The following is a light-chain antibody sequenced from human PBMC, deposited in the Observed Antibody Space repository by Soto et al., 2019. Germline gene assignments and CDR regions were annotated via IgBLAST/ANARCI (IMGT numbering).Light chain of an antibody. CDR2: GAS. CDR3: LHHHNFPIT. J-gene: IGKJ5*01. Sequence: EIVLTQSPGTLSLSPGERATLSCRASQSVSSSYLAWYQQKPGQAPRLLIYGASSRATGIPDRFSGSGSGTDFTLTISRLEPEDFATYYCLHHHNFPITFGQGTRLEAK. CDR1: QSVSSSY. V-gene: IGKV3-20*01.